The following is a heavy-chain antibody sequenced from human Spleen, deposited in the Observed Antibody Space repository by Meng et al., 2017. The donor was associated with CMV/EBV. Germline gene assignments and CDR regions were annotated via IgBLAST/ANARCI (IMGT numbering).Heavy chain of an antibody. V-gene: IGHV3-23*01. CDR1: GFTFSSYA. CDR2: ISGSGGST. Sequence: GESLKISCAASGFTFSSYAMSWVRQAPGKGLEWVSAISGSGGSTYYADSVKGRFTISRDNSKNTLHLQMNSLRAEDTAVYYCAKDSTGGYPHFFENWGQGALVTVSS. CDR3: AKDSTGGYPHFFEN. J-gene: IGHJ4*02. D-gene: IGHD2-8*02.